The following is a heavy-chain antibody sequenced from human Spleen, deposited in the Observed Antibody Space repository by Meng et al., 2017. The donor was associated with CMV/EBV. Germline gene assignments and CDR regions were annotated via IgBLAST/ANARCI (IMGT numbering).Heavy chain of an antibody. V-gene: IGHV3-33*06. CDR3: AKRWNDGGYFDY. CDR1: GFTFSGYG. CDR2: IWSAGSNG. D-gene: IGHD1-1*01. Sequence: CAASGFTFSGYGMHWVRQAPGKGLQWVAFIWSAGSNGYYVDSVKGRFTISRDNSKNTLYLQMNSLRTEDTAVYYCAKRWNDGGYFDYWGQGTLVTVSS. J-gene: IGHJ4*02.